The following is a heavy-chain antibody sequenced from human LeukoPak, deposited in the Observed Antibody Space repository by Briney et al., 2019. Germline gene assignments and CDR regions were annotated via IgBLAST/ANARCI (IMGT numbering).Heavy chain of an antibody. CDR1: GYTFTGYY. J-gene: IGHJ5*02. CDR3: ARSICSGGSCYFEVDP. D-gene: IGHD2-15*01. Sequence: GASAKVSCKASGYTFTGYYMHWVRQAPGQGLEWMGWINPNSGGTNYAQKFQGRVTMTRDTSISTAYMELSRLRSDDTAVYYCARSICSGGSCYFEVDPWGQGTLVTVSS. CDR2: INPNSGGT. V-gene: IGHV1-2*02.